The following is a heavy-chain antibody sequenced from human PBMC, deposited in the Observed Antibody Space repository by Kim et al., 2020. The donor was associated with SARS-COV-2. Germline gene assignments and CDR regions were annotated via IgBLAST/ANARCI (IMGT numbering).Heavy chain of an antibody. Sequence: SETLSLTCTVSGGSVSSGSYYWSWIRQPPGKGLEWIGYIYYSGSTNYNPSLKSRVTISVDTSKNQFSLKLSSVTAADTAVYYCARDVSHSSADRKIEDIVVVPAADANSSWFDPWGQGTLVTVSS. J-gene: IGHJ5*02. CDR1: GGSVSSGSYY. CDR2: IYYSGST. V-gene: IGHV4-61*01. CDR3: ARDVSHSSADRKIEDIVVVPAADANSSWFDP. D-gene: IGHD2-2*01.